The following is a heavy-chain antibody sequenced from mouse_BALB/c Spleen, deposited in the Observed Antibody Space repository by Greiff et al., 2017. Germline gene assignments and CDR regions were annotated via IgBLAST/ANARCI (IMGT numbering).Heavy chain of an antibody. CDR3: ARYVTTSGGFAY. D-gene: IGHD2-13*01. CDR1: GYSFTGYY. J-gene: IGHJ3*01. V-gene: IGHV1-31*01. Sequence: VQLQQSGPQLVRPGASVKLSCKASGYSFTGYYMHWVKQSHVKSLEWIGRINPYNGATSYNQNFKDKASLTVDKSSSTAYMEFHSLTSEDSAVYYCARYVTTSGGFAYWGQGTLVTVSA. CDR2: INPYNGAT.